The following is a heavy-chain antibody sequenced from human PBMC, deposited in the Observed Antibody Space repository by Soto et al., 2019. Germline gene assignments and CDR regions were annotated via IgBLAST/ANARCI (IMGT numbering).Heavy chain of an antibody. V-gene: IGHV1-69*13. CDR3: ARDPFITGTDDN. D-gene: IGHD1-20*01. CDR1: GGTFSSYA. J-gene: IGHJ4*02. CDR2: IIPIFGTA. Sequence: GASVKVSCKASGGTFSSYAISWVRQAPGQGLEWMGGIIPIFGTANYAQKFQGRVTITADESTSTAYMELSSLRSEDTAVYYCARDPFITGTDDNWGQGTLVTVSS.